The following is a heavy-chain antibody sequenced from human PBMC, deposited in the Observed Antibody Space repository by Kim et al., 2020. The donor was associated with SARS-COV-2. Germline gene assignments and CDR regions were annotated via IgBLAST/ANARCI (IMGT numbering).Heavy chain of an antibody. CDR3: ARGGVATIWSY. Sequence: PNYNPPPKSRVTMSVDTSKNQFSLNLTSVTPADTAVYYCARGGVATIWSYWGQGTLVTVSS. D-gene: IGHD5-12*01. J-gene: IGHJ4*02. V-gene: IGHV4-59*09. CDR2: P.